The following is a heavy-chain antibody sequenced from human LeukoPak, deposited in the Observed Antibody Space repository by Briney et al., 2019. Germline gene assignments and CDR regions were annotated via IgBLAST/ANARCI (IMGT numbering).Heavy chain of an antibody. J-gene: IGHJ5*02. V-gene: IGHV4-38-2*02. CDR3: ARAYSSSWYFNWFDP. CDR2: IYNSGST. CDR1: GYSISSGYF. Sequence: PSETLSLACTVSGYSISSGYFWGWIRQPPGKGLEWIGTIYNSGSTYYNASLESRVTISVDTSKNQFSLKLSSVTAADTAVYYCARAYSSSWYFNWFDPWGQGTLVTVSS. D-gene: IGHD6-13*01.